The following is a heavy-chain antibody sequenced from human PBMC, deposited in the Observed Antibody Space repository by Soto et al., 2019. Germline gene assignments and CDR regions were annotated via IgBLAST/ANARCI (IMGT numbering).Heavy chain of an antibody. CDR1: GFTFSSYG. CDR3: ARDGQDTAMGFFDY. J-gene: IGHJ4*02. Sequence: ESGGGVVQPGRSLRLSCAASGFTFSSYGIHWVRQAPGKGLEWVAVIWYDGSNKYYADSVKGRFTISRDNSKNTLYLQMNSLRAEDTAVYYCARDGQDTAMGFFDYWGQGTLVTVSS. CDR2: IWYDGSNK. V-gene: IGHV3-33*01. D-gene: IGHD5-18*01.